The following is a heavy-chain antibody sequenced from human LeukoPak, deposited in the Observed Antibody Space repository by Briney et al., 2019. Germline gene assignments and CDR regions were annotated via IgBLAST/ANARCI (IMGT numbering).Heavy chain of an antibody. V-gene: IGHV4-31*03. D-gene: IGHD6-13*01. Sequence: PSQTLSLTCTVSGGSISSGGYYWSWIRQHPGKGLEWIGYIYYSGSTYYNPSLKSRVTISVDTSKNQFSLKLSSVTAADTAVYYCARESRGEQYIAAAGTVDYWGQGTLVTVSS. J-gene: IGHJ4*02. CDR3: ARESRGEQYIAAAGTVDY. CDR1: GGSISSGGYY. CDR2: IYYSGST.